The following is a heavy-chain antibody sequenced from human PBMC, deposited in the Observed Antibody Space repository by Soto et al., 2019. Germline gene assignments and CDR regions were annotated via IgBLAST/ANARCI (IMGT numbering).Heavy chain of an antibody. Sequence: PGGSLRLSCAASGFTFSSYSMNWVRQAPGKGLEWVSYISSSSPIYYADSVRGRFTISRDNAKNSLYLQMNSLRAEDTAVYYCARTNRILDAFDIWGQGTMVTVSS. CDR2: ISSSSPI. CDR3: ARTNRILDAFDI. CDR1: GFTFSSYS. V-gene: IGHV3-48*01. J-gene: IGHJ3*02. D-gene: IGHD2-15*01.